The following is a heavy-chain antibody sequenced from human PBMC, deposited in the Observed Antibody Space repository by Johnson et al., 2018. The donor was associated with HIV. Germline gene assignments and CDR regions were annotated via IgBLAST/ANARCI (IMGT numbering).Heavy chain of an antibody. CDR2: ISYDGSNK. CDR3: ARDDYNFWSGRSGGAFDI. J-gene: IGHJ3*02. Sequence: VQLVESGGGVVQPGRSLRLSCAASGFTFSSYAMHWVRQAPGKGLEWVAVISYDGSNKYYADSVKGRFPISRDNSKNTLYLQMGSLRAEDMAVYYCARDDYNFWSGRSGGAFDIWGQGTMVTVSS. CDR1: GFTFSSYA. D-gene: IGHD3-3*01. V-gene: IGHV3-30*14.